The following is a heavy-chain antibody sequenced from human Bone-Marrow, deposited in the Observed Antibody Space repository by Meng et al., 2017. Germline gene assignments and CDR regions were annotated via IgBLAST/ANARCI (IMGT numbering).Heavy chain of an antibody. V-gene: IGHV5-51*01. J-gene: IGHJ6*02. CDR1: GYSFTSYW. CDR2: IYPGDSDT. Sequence: GESLKISCKGSGYSFTSYWIGWVRQMPGKGLEWMWIIYPGDSDTRYSPSFQGQVTISADKSISTAYLQWSSLKASDTAMYYCASTITMVRGVRDYYYYGMDVWGQGTTVTVSS. CDR3: ASTITMVRGVRDYYYYGMDV. D-gene: IGHD3-10*01.